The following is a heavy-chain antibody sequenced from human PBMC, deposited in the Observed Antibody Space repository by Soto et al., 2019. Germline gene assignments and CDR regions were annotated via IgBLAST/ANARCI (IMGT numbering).Heavy chain of an antibody. CDR1: GGSFSGYY. CDR2: INHSGST. Sequence: SETLSLTCAVYGGSFSGYYWSWIRQPPGKGLEWIGEINHSGSTNYNPSLKSRVTISVDTSKNQFSLKPSSVTAADTAVYYCARSIVGYCSSTSCYRTRRFYYYYGMDVWGQGTTVTVSS. CDR3: ARSIVGYCSSTSCYRTRRFYYYYGMDV. V-gene: IGHV4-34*01. D-gene: IGHD2-2*02. J-gene: IGHJ6*02.